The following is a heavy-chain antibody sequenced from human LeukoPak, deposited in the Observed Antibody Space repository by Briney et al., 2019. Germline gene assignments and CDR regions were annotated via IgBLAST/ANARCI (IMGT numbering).Heavy chain of an antibody. V-gene: IGHV4-59*01. CDR1: GFTFSSYA. CDR3: ARAEGGIVGVSAFDI. CDR2: IYYSGST. Sequence: KAGGSLRLSCAASGFTFSSYAMSWIRQPPGKGLEWIGYIYYSGSTNYNPSLKSRVTISVDTSKNQFSLKLSSVTAADTAVYYCARAEGGIVGVSAFDIWGQGTMVTVSS. D-gene: IGHD1-26*01. J-gene: IGHJ3*02.